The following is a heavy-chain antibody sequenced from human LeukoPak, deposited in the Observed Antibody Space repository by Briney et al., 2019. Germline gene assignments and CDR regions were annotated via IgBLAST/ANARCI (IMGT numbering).Heavy chain of an antibody. CDR2: IASDGSST. D-gene: IGHD6-19*01. CDR1: GFTFSSYW. V-gene: IGHV3-74*01. J-gene: IGHJ4*02. Sequence: GGSLRLSCAASGFTFSSYWMNWVRQAPGKGLVWVSRIASDGSSTTYADSVKGRFSISRDNAKNTLYLQMNSLRAEDTAVYYCARGVPGSHWGQGTLVTVSS. CDR3: ARGVPGSH.